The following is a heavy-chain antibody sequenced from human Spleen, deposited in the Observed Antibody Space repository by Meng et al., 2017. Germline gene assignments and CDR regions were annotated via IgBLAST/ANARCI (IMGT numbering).Heavy chain of an antibody. V-gene: IGHV4-61*02. J-gene: IGHJ2*01. CDR1: GGSISSGSYY. Sequence: QVRRQESGPGRVRPSPTLPLPCTVSGGSISSGSYYWSWIRQPAGKGLEWIGRIYTSGSTNYNPSLKSRVTISVDTSKNQFSLKLSSVTAADTAVYYCARGVYYYDSSGYYLGYWYFDLWGRGTLVTVSS. D-gene: IGHD3-22*01. CDR3: ARGVYYYDSSGYYLGYWYFDL. CDR2: IYTSGST.